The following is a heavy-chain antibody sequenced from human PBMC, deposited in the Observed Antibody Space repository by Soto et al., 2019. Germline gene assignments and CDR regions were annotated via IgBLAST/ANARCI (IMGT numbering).Heavy chain of an antibody. V-gene: IGHV5-51*01. CDR3: ARLLRWLQFRTAILDV. Sequence: PGESLKISCKGSGYSFTSYWIGWVRQMPGKGLEWMGIIYPGDSDTRYSPSFQGQVTISADKSISTAYLQWSSLKASDTAMYYCARLLRWLQFRTAILDVWGQGTTVTVSS. J-gene: IGHJ6*02. CDR1: GYSFTSYW. D-gene: IGHD5-12*01. CDR2: IYPGDSDT.